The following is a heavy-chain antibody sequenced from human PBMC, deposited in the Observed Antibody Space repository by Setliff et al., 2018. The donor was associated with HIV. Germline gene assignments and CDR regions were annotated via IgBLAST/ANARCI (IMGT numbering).Heavy chain of an antibody. CDR2: VSYSGST. CDR1: GGSISSHF. V-gene: IGHV4-59*11. D-gene: IGHD3-16*01. J-gene: IGHJ4*02. CDR3: ARRLGATVFYYFDY. Sequence: SETLSLTCTVSGGSISSHFWSWIRQPPGKGLEWIGTVSYSGSTNYNPSLKSRFTISVDTSENQFSLKLSPVTAADTAVYYCARRLGATVFYYFDYWGQGTLVTVSS.